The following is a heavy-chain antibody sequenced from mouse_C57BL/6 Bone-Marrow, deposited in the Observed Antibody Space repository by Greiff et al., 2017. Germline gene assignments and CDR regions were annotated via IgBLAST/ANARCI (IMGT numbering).Heavy chain of an antibody. CDR3: ARGPRAVLYWYFDV. V-gene: IGHV2-2*01. CDR1: GFSLTSYG. CDR2: IWRGGST. D-gene: IGHD1-1*01. Sequence: QVQLQQSGPGLVQPSPSLSITCTVSGFSLTSYGVHWVRQSPGKGLEWLGVIWRGGSTDYNAAFISRLSISKDNSKSHVFFKMNSLQAEDTAIYYCARGPRAVLYWYFDVWGTGTTVTVS. J-gene: IGHJ1*03.